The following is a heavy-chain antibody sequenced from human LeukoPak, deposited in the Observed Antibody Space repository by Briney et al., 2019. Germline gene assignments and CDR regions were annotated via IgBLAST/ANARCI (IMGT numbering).Heavy chain of an antibody. D-gene: IGHD3-10*01. CDR1: GGSISSGGYS. CDR2: IYHSGST. J-gene: IGHJ3*02. V-gene: IGHV4-30-2*01. CDR3: ARTDTMVRAFDI. Sequence: SETLSLTCAVSGGSISSGGYSWSWIRQPPGKGLEWIGYIYHSGSTYYNPSLKSRVTISVDRSKNQFSLKLSSVTAAETAVYYCARTDTMVRAFDIWGQGTMVTVSS.